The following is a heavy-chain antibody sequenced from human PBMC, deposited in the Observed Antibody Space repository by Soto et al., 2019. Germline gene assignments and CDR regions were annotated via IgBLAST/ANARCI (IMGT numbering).Heavy chain of an antibody. CDR1: GGSFSGYY. D-gene: IGHD6-6*01. CDR2: INHSGST. J-gene: IGHJ4*02. Sequence: SETLALTCAVYGGSFSGYYWSWIRQPPGKGLEWIGEINHSGSTNYNPSLKSRVTISVDTSKNQFSLKLSSVTAADTAVYYCARLSSSSSVDYDYWGQGTLVTVSS. V-gene: IGHV4-34*01. CDR3: ARLSSSSSVDYDY.